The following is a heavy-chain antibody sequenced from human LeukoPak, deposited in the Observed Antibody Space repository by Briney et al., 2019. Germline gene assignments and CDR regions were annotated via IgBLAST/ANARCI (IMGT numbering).Heavy chain of an antibody. V-gene: IGHV3-23*01. CDR1: GFTFSRYS. Sequence: GGSLRLSCAASGFTFSRYSMTWVRQAPGKGLEWVSVISGSGGSTNYADSVKGRFTISRDNSKNTLYLEMNSLRAEDTALYYCAKDRGRAVAGSEFDYWGQGTLVTVSS. J-gene: IGHJ4*02. D-gene: IGHD6-19*01. CDR3: AKDRGRAVAGSEFDY. CDR2: ISGSGGST.